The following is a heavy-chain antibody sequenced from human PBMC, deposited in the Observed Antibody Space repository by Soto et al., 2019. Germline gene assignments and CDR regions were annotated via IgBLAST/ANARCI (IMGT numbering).Heavy chain of an antibody. CDR1: GFTFSSYA. D-gene: IGHD2-2*01. CDR3: AKTPTYCSSTSCYGWWDYYYYGMDV. V-gene: IGHV3-23*01. Sequence: GGSLRLSCAASGFTFSSYAMSWVRQAPGKGLEWVSGISDSGGSTYYADSVKGRFTISRDNSKNTLYLQMNSLRAEATAVYYCAKTPTYCSSTSCYGWWDYYYYGMDVWGQGTTVTVSS. CDR2: ISDSGGST. J-gene: IGHJ6*02.